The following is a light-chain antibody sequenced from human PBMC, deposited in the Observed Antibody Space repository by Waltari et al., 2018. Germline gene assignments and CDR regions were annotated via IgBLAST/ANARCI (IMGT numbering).Light chain of an antibody. V-gene: IGKV1-5*01. CDR2: DAS. CDR3: QQYYSYFT. CDR1: QSIGSL. Sequence: IQMTQSPSTLSASVGDRFTITCRASQSIGSLLAWYQQKPGKAPKLLIYDASSLESGVPSRFSGSGSGTEFTLTINSLQPDDFATYSCQQYYSYFTFGGGAKVEIK. J-gene: IGKJ4*01.